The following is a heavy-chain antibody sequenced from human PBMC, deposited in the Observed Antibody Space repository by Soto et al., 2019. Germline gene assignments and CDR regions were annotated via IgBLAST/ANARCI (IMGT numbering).Heavy chain of an antibody. V-gene: IGHV1-58*01. CDR2: IDAGSGNT. J-gene: IGHJ4*02. CDR3: AAKLVYWAAFDY. CDR1: GLTFARSA. Sequence: SVKVSCKASGLTFARSAFQWVGPARGKRLEWIGWIDAGSGNTNYAQKFQERVIINRDMSTSTAYMELSSLRSADTAVSYCAAKLVYWAAFDYWGQGTLVTVSS. D-gene: IGHD2-8*02.